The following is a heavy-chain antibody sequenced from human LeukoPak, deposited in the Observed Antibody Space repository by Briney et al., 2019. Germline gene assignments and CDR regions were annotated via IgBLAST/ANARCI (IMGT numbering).Heavy chain of an antibody. CDR2: MNPNSGNT. J-gene: IGHJ6*03. D-gene: IGHD3-10*01. Sequence: GASVKVSCKASGYTFTSYVISWVRQAPGQGLEWMGWMNPNSGNTGYAQKFQGRVTMTRNTSISTAYMELSSLRSEDTAVYYCARGLNTMVRGVTKSAPGVKYYYYMDVWGKGTTVTISS. V-gene: IGHV1-8*02. CDR3: ARGLNTMVRGVTKSAPGVKYYYYMDV. CDR1: GYTFTSYV.